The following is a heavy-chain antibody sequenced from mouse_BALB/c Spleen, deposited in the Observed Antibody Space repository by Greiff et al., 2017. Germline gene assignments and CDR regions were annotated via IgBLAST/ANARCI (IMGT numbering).Heavy chain of an antibody. CDR3: ATRAYGSSFDWYFDV. CDR1: GFTFSSFG. J-gene: IGHJ1*01. V-gene: IGHV5-17*02. CDR2: ISSGSSTI. D-gene: IGHD1-1*01. Sequence: EVQLVESGGGLVQPGGSRKLSCAASGFTFSSFGMHWVRQAPEKGLEWVAYISSGSSTIYYADTVKGRFTISRDNPKNTLFLQMTSLRSEDTAMYYCATRAYGSSFDWYFDVWGAGTTVTVSS.